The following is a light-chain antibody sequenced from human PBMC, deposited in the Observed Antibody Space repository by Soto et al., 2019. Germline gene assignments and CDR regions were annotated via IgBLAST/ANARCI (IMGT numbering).Light chain of an antibody. J-gene: IGKJ4*01. Sequence: EIVLTQSPATLSLSPGERATLSCRASQSVNNYLAWFQQKAGQAPRLLIYGASTRATGIPDRFSGSGSGTDFTLTISGLEPEDFALYYCQQYGVTPPNTFGGGTKVEV. V-gene: IGKV3-20*01. CDR1: QSVNNY. CDR3: QQYGVTPPNT. CDR2: GAS.